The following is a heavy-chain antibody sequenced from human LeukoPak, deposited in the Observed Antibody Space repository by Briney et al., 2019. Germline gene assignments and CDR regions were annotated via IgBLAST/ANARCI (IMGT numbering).Heavy chain of an antibody. V-gene: IGHV4-39*01. CDR2: IYYSGST. CDR1: GGSISSSSYY. CDR3: ARLGDVDIVVVTDSDDAFDI. D-gene: IGHD2-21*02. Sequence: SETLSLTCTVSGGSISSSSYYWGWIRQPPGKGLEWIGSIYYSGSTYYNPSLKSRVTISVDTSKNQFSLKLSSVTAADTAVYYCARLGDVDIVVVTDSDDAFDIWGQGTMVTVSS. J-gene: IGHJ3*02.